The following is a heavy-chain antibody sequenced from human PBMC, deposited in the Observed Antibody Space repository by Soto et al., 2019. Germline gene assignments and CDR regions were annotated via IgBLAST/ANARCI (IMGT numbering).Heavy chain of an antibody. V-gene: IGHV3-15*07. Sequence: GGSLRLSCAASGFTFSNAWMNWVRQAPGKGLEWVGRIKSKADGGTTDYAAPVKGRFTISRDDSKNTLSLQMNSLKSEDTAVYYCTTRVDSSSSPYYYYGMDVWGQGTKVTV. J-gene: IGHJ6*02. D-gene: IGHD6-6*01. CDR1: GFTFSNAW. CDR2: IKSKADGGTT. CDR3: TTRVDSSSSPYYYYGMDV.